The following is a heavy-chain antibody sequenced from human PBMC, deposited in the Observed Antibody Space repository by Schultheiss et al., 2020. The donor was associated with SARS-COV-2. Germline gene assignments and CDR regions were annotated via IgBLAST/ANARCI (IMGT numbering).Heavy chain of an antibody. J-gene: IGHJ6*02. D-gene: IGHD6-13*01. V-gene: IGHV4-59*01. Sequence: SQTLSLTCTVSGGSISSYYWSWIRQPPGKGLEWIGYIYYSGSTYYNPSLKSRVTISVDTSKNQFSLKLSSVTAADTAVYYCARDGGSSSWYGFYYGMDVWGQGTTVTVSS. CDR1: GGSISSYY. CDR3: ARDGGSSSWYGFYYGMDV. CDR2: IYYSGST.